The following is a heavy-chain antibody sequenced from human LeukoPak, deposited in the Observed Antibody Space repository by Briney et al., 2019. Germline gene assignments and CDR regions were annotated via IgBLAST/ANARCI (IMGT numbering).Heavy chain of an antibody. J-gene: IGHJ4*02. CDR1: GASVRSDH. V-gene: IGHV4-59*02. D-gene: IGHD3-16*01. CDR3: ARDLSVNAFDL. Sequence: SETLSLTCTVSGASVRSDHWNWIRQPPGKGLEWIAYMHGSGSPNYNPSLASRLTLSVDATENLLSLKLTSVTAADTAVYFCARDLSVNAFDLWGQGTLVTASS. CDR2: MHGSGSP.